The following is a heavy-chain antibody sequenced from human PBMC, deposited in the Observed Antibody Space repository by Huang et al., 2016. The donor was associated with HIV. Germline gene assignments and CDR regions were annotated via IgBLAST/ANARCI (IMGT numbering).Heavy chain of an antibody. V-gene: IGHV4-39*02. Sequence: LLLRESGSGLVKTSETMSLSCTVAFASISGNSKNWTWARQSPGKGLEWIASMHYRGRTYYQRSLKSRVSMPVDTSHNQHFSLTLASVTAADTAVYFCASGPVIVSISRFYFEQWGPGILVTV. CDR3: ASGPVIVSISRFYFEQ. CDR2: MHYRGRT. J-gene: IGHJ4*02. D-gene: IGHD3-22*01. CDR1: FASISGNSKN.